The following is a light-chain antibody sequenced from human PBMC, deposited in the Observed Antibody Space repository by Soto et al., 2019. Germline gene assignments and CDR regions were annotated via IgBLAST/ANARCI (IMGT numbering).Light chain of an antibody. Sequence: VLTQSPGTLSLSPGERATLSCRASQSVSSSYLAWYQQKPGQAPRLLIYAASIRATGIPDRFSGSGSGTDFTLTISRLEPEDFAVYYCQQYGSSPLTFGGGTKVEIK. CDR3: QQYGSSPLT. CDR1: QSVSSSY. J-gene: IGKJ4*01. V-gene: IGKV3-20*01. CDR2: AAS.